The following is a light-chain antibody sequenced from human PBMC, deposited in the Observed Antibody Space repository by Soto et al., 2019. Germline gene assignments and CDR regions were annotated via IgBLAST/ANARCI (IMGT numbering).Light chain of an antibody. CDR3: QQLNTYPIT. V-gene: IGKV1-9*01. Sequence: IQLTQSPSSLSASVGVRVTITCRASQGISSYLAWYQQKPGKAPKLLIYGASTLEGGVPFRFSGSGSGTDFTLIISSVQPEDFATYYCQQLNTYPITFGQGTRLEIK. CDR1: QGISSY. CDR2: GAS. J-gene: IGKJ5*01.